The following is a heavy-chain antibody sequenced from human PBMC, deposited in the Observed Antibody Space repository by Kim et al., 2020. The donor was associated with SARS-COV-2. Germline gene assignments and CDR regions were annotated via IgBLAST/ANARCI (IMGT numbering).Heavy chain of an antibody. CDR3: ARAVGGWSPFDY. J-gene: IGHJ4*02. Sequence: NYAPKIQGRGTLTTDTSTSTAYMELRSLRSDDTAVYYCARAVGGWSPFDYWGQGTLVTVSS. V-gene: IGHV1-18*01. D-gene: IGHD3-16*01.